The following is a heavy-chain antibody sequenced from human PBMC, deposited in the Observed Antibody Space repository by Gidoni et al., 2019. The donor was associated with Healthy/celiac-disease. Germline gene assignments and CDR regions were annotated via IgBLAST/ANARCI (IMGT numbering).Heavy chain of an antibody. CDR2: ISSSSSYI. V-gene: IGHV3-21*01. J-gene: IGHJ6*02. D-gene: IGHD3-9*01. Sequence: EVQLVESGGGLVKPGGSLRLSCAASGFTFSSYSMNWVRQAPGKGLEWVSSISSSSSYIYYADSVKGRFTISRDNAKNSLYLQMNSLRAEDTAVYYCAREEVDFDWLLSSLYYYYYGMDVWGQGTTVTVSS. CDR1: GFTFSSYS. CDR3: AREEVDFDWLLSSLYYYYYGMDV.